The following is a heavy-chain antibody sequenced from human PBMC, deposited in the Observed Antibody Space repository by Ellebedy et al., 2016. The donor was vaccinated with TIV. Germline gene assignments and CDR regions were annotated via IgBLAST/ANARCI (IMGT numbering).Heavy chain of an antibody. CDR3: TRSQWKTYAMDV. Sequence: GESLKISCAASGFTFSGYSMNWIRQAPGKGLEWVSFMDHTGTTTYYADSVEGRFTISRDNTKNSLYLEMHSLSAEDTALYYCTRSQWKTYAMDVWGQGTTVTVSS. J-gene: IGHJ6*02. D-gene: IGHD2-8*01. CDR2: MDHTGTTT. CDR1: GFTFSGYS. V-gene: IGHV3-48*04.